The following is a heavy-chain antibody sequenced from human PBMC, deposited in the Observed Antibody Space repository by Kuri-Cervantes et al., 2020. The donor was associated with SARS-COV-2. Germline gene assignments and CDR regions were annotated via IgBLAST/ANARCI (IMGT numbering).Heavy chain of an antibody. D-gene: IGHD4-23*01. CDR3: ARGSYGGNSDFDY. CDR1: GFTFCNYA. V-gene: IGHV3-33*01. Sequence: GESLKISCEASGFTFCNYAMHWVRQAPGKGLEWVAVIWWDGSEEYYLDSVKGRFTISKDNSKNMLFLEINNLRVEDAAVYFCARGSYGGNSDFDYWGQGTPVTVSS. J-gene: IGHJ4*02. CDR2: IWWDGSEE.